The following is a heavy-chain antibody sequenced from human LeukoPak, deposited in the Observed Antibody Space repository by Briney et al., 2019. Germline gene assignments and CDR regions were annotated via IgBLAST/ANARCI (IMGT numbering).Heavy chain of an antibody. CDR1: GFTFSSYA. J-gene: IGHJ4*02. CDR3: ARDLYYDSSGYPSPFDY. Sequence: GGSLRLSCAASGFTFSSYAMSWVRQAPGKGLEWVSGISGSGGSTYYADSVKGRFTISRDNAKNSLYLQMNSLRAEDTAVYYCARDLYYDSSGYPSPFDYWGQGTLVTVSS. V-gene: IGHV3-23*01. D-gene: IGHD3-22*01. CDR2: ISGSGGST.